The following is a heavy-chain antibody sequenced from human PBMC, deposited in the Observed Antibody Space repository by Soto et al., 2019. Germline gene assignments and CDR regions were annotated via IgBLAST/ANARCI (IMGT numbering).Heavy chain of an antibody. CDR1: GFTFSNFA. J-gene: IGHJ6*02. CDR3: VKDWSGNSCPCMDV. V-gene: IGHV3-23*01. Sequence: EVQLLESRGDLVQPGGSLTLSCVASGFTFSNFAMSWVRRTPGEGLEWASSISGSGDRTYYADSVKGRFSISRVNSKNTLYLQMNSLGAEDTATYYCVKDWSGNSCPCMDVWGQGTTVTVSS. CDR2: ISGSGDRT. D-gene: IGHD3-3*01.